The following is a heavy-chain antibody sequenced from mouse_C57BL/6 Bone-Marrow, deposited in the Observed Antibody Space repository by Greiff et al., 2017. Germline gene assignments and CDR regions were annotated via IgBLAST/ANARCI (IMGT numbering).Heavy chain of an antibody. CDR1: GFTFSSYA. J-gene: IGHJ2*01. V-gene: IGHV5-9-1*02. Sequence: EVQVVESGEGLVKPGGSLKLSCAASGFTFSSYAMSWVRQTPEKRLEWVAYISSGGDYIYYADTVKGRFTISRDNARNTLYLQMSSLKSEDTAMYYCTRENLAYYSHYFDYWGKGTTLTVSS. CDR2: ISSGGDYI. D-gene: IGHD2-12*01. CDR3: TRENLAYYSHYFDY.